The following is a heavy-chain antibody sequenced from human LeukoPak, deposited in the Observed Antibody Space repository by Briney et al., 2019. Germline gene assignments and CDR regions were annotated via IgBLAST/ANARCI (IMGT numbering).Heavy chain of an antibody. CDR1: GGTFSSYA. Sequence: SVKVSCKASGGTFSSYAISWVRQAPGQGLEWMGRIIPILGIANYAQKFQGRVTITADKSTSTAYMELSSLRSEDTAVYYCARDPKREAAAANWFDPWGQGTLVTVSS. D-gene: IGHD6-13*01. V-gene: IGHV1-69*04. CDR3: ARDPKREAAAANWFDP. J-gene: IGHJ5*02. CDR2: IIPILGIA.